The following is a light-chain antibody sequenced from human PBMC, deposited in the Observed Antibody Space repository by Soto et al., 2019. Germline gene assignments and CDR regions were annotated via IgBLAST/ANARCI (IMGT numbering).Light chain of an antibody. V-gene: IGKV3-11*01. J-gene: IGKJ1*01. CDR3: QQSRNWPWT. Sequence: EIVLTQSPANLSSSPGERATLPCRASQSVSSYFAWYQEKPGQAPRPLIYDASIRGTGISGWFSGRAGRKDFRITISRLEPEDVAVYYRQQSRNWPWTFGQGTQVDIK. CDR1: QSVSSY. CDR2: DAS.